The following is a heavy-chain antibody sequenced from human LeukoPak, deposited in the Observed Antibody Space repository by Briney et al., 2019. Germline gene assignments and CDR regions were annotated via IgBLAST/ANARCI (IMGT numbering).Heavy chain of an antibody. D-gene: IGHD1-20*01. V-gene: IGHV3-23*01. J-gene: IGHJ4*02. Sequence: GGSLRLSCAASGFTFNNYAMSWVRQARGKGLEWDSSIGGSGGTTYYADSVKGRFTISRDNSKNTLYLQMSSLRAEDTAIYYCWRVITGATTIWGQGTLVTVSS. CDR1: GFTFNNYA. CDR2: IGGSGGTT. CDR3: WRVITGATTI.